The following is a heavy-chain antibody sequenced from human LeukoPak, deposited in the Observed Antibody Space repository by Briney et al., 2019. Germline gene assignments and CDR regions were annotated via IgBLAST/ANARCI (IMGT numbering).Heavy chain of an antibody. V-gene: IGHV3-74*01. CDR2: INSDGTST. CDR1: GFTFSSYW. J-gene: IGHJ6*03. D-gene: IGHD5-24*01. CDR3: ASLRYGFYYMDV. Sequence: GGSLRLSCAASGFTFSSYWMHWVRQAPGKGLVWVSRINSDGTSTSYADSVKGRFTISRDNAKNTLYLQMNSLRAEDTAVYYCASLRYGFYYMDVWGKGTTVTVSS.